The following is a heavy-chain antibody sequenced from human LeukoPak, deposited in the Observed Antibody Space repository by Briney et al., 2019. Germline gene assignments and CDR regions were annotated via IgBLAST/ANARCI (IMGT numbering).Heavy chain of an antibody. D-gene: IGHD5-18*01. V-gene: IGHV4-34*01. CDR1: GGSFSGYY. CDR2: INHSGST. Sequence: SETLSLTCAVYGGSFSGYYWSWIRQPPGKGLEWIGEINHSGSTNYNPSLKSRVTISVDTSKNQFSLKLSSVTAADTAVYYCARGGYSYGYHYYYGMDVWGQGTTVTVSS. CDR3: ARGGYSYGYHYYYGMDV. J-gene: IGHJ6*02.